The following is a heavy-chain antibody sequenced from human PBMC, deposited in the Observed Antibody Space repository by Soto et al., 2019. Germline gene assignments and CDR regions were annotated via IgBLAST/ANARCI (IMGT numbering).Heavy chain of an antibody. Sequence: ASVKVSCKASGYTFTSYGISWVRQSPGQGLERMGWISAYNGNTNYAQKLQGRVTMTTDTSTSTAYMELRSLRSDDTAVYYCASTDDSSGYSPGALDYCGQGTLVNVSS. CDR1: GYTFTSYG. J-gene: IGHJ4*02. V-gene: IGHV1-18*01. CDR3: ASTDDSSGYSPGALDY. CDR2: ISAYNGNT. D-gene: IGHD3-22*01.